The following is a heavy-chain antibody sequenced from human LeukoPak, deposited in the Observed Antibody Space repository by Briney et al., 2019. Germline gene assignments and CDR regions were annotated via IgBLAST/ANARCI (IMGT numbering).Heavy chain of an antibody. CDR1: GFTFSSYA. CDR2: ISGSGGST. D-gene: IGHD3-10*01. CDR3: AKRITMVRGVIPDAFDI. Sequence: PGGSLRLPCAASGFTFSSYAMSWVRQAPGKGLEWVSAISGSGGSTYYADSVKGRFTISRDNSKNTLYLQMNSLRAEDTAVYYCAKRITMVRGVIPDAFDIWGQRTMVTVSS. J-gene: IGHJ3*02. V-gene: IGHV3-23*01.